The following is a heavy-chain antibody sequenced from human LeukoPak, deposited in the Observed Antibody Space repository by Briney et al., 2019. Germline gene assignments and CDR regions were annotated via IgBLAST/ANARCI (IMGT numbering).Heavy chain of an antibody. V-gene: IGHV1-2*04. CDR2: INPNSGGT. CDR1: GYTFTGYY. D-gene: IGHD6-13*01. J-gene: IGHJ6*02. Sequence: ASVKVSCKASGYTFTGYYMHWVRQAPGQGLEWMGWINPNSGGTNYAQKFQGWVTMTRDTSISTACMELSRLRSDDTAVYYCVRGIAAADDYYYGMDVWGQGTTVTVSS. CDR3: VRGIAAADDYYYGMDV.